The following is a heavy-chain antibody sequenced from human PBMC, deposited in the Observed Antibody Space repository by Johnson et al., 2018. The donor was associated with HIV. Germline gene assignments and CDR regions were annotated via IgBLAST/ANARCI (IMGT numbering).Heavy chain of an antibody. Sequence: QVQPVESGGGVVQPGRSLRLSCAASGFTFSSYAMHWVRQAPGKGLAWVAVISYDGSNKYYADSVKGRFTISRYNSKNTLYLQMNSLRVEDTAVYYCARDALLRFLEWFIWGQGTMVTVSS. CDR1: GFTFSSYA. CDR2: ISYDGSNK. J-gene: IGHJ3*02. D-gene: IGHD3-3*01. CDR3: ARDALLRFLEWFI. V-gene: IGHV3-30-3*01.